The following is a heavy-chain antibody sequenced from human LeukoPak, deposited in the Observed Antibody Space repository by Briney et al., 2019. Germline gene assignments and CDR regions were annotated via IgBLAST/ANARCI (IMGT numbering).Heavy chain of an antibody. CDR2: INHSGNT. Sequence: SETLSLTCAVYGGSFSGYYWSWIRQPPGKGLEWIGEINHSGNTNYNPSLKSRVTISVDTSKNQFSLKLSSVTAADTAVYYCARGAVAGTFLDYWGQGTLVTVSS. J-gene: IGHJ4*02. CDR1: GGSFSGYY. V-gene: IGHV4-34*01. D-gene: IGHD6-19*01. CDR3: ARGAVAGTFLDY.